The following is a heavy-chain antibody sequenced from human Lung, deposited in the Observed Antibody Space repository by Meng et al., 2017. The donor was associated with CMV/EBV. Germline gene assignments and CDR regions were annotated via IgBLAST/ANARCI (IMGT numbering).Heavy chain of an antibody. CDR3: ARGPTDYYALDV. J-gene: IGHJ6*02. D-gene: IGHD4-11*01. Sequence: ESXKISCAASGFPFRTNSMNWVRQAPGKGLEWVSYISGSNGNIYYADSVKGRFTISRDNTKKSLFLQMNSLRVKDTAVYYCARGPTDYYALDVWGQGTTVTVSS. V-gene: IGHV3-48*04. CDR1: GFPFRTNS. CDR2: ISGSNGNI.